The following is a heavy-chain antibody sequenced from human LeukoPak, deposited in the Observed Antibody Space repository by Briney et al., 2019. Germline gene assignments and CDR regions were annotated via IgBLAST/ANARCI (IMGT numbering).Heavy chain of an antibody. CDR1: GGSISSGGYY. V-gene: IGHV4-61*02. CDR2: IYTSGNT. J-gene: IGHJ4*02. Sequence: RPSETLSLTCTVSGGSISSGGYYWSWIRQPAGKGLEWIGRIYTSGNTNYNPSLKSRATISVDTSKNQFSLKLSSVTAADTAVYYCARTRYYYNSRSYGAPYYFDYWGQGTLVTVSS. CDR3: ARTRYYYNSRSYGAPYYFDY. D-gene: IGHD3-10*01.